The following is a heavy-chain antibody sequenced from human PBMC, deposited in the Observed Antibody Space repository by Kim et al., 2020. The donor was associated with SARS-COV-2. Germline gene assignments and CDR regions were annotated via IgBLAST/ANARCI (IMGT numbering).Heavy chain of an antibody. D-gene: IGHD5-12*01. CDR3: AKGKDSGYDD. CDR2: IYSGGSST. CDR1: GFTFSSYA. J-gene: IGHJ4*02. V-gene: IGHV3-23*03. Sequence: GGSLRLSCAASGFTFSSYAMSWVRQAPGKGLEWVSVIYSGGSSTYYADSVKGRFTISRDNSKNTLYLQMNSLRAEDTAVYYCAKGKDSGYDDWGQGTLVTVSS.